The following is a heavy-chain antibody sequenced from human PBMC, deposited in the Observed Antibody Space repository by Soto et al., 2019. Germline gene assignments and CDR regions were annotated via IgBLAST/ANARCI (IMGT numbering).Heavy chain of an antibody. J-gene: IGHJ5*02. CDR3: AREDIVVVPPSRPYDP. CDR1: GYTFTSYD. V-gene: IGHV1-8*01. CDR2: MNPNSGNT. Sequence: GASVTVSCKASGYTFTSYDINWVRQAPGQGLEWMGWMNPNSGNTGYAQKFQGRVTMTRDTSISTAYLELSSLTSDDTAVYYCAREDIVVVPPSRPYDPWGQGTLVTVSS. D-gene: IGHD2-2*01.